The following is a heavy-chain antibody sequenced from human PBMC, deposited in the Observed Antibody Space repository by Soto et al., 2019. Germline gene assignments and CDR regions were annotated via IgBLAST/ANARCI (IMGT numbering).Heavy chain of an antibody. D-gene: IGHD3-22*01. J-gene: IGHJ3*01. Sequence: SSETLSLTCTVSGGTISTYYWSWIRQPPGKGLEWIGYIIHSGSTNYNPSLKSRVTISVDMSKNQLSLTLSSVTAADTAVYYCARAGGYRYSTGYSSGDASDFWGQGTKVTVSS. CDR1: GGTISTYY. V-gene: IGHV4-59*01. CDR3: ARAGGYRYSTGYSSGDASDF. CDR2: IIHSGST.